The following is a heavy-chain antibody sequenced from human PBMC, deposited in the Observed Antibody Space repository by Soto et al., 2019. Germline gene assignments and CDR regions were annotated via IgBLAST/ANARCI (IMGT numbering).Heavy chain of an antibody. V-gene: IGHV1-18*01. CDR1: GYTFTSYG. CDR3: ARDLSFCHTSEFIGKIRYGDYASHFDY. D-gene: IGHD4-17*01. J-gene: IGHJ4*02. CDR2: ISAYNGNT. Sequence: QVQLVQSGAEVKKPGASVKVSCKASGYTFTSYGISWVRQAPGQGLEWMGWISAYNGNTNYAQKLQGRVTMTTDTSTSTAYMELRSLRSHDTAVYYCARDLSFCHTSEFIGKIRYGDYASHFDYWGQGTLVTVSS.